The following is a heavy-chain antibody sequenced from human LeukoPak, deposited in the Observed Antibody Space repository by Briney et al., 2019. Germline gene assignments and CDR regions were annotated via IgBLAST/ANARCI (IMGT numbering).Heavy chain of an antibody. V-gene: IGHV3-7*01. CDR1: GFTFSSYW. CDR2: IKQDGSEK. CDR3: ARDQGYGDGDAFDI. D-gene: IGHD4-17*01. J-gene: IGHJ3*02. Sequence: GGSLRLSCAASGFTFSSYWMSWVRQAPGKGLEWVANIKQDGSEKYYVDSVKGRFTISRDNAKNSLYLQMNSLRAEDTAVYYCARDQGYGDGDAFDIWGQGTMVTVSS.